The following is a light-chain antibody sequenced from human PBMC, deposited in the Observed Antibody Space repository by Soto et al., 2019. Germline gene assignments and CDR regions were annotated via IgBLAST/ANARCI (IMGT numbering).Light chain of an antibody. CDR1: SSDIGGYNY. Sequence: QSVLTQPPSASGSPGQSVTISCTGTSSDIGGYNYVSWYQQHPGKAPKLLIYDVTERPSGVPDRFSGSKSGNTASLTVSGLRAEDEANDYCSCYTDTDGVDVVFGGGTKLTVL. CDR2: DVT. V-gene: IGLV2-8*01. CDR3: SCYTDTDGVDVV. J-gene: IGLJ2*01.